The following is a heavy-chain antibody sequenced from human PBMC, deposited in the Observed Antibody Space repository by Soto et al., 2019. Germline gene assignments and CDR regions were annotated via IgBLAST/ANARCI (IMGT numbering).Heavy chain of an antibody. D-gene: IGHD6-13*01. Sequence: PSETLFLTCSVSGGSVSRSGYYWTWILQPPGKGLEYIGFIHYSGSTIYNPSLKSRVTISVDTSKNKFSLTLTAVTAADTAVYSCARINWSGSSWYYFDYWGQGTLVTV. CDR2: IHYSGST. V-gene: IGHV4-61*08. CDR3: ARINWSGSSWYYFDY. J-gene: IGHJ4*02. CDR1: GGSVSRSGYY.